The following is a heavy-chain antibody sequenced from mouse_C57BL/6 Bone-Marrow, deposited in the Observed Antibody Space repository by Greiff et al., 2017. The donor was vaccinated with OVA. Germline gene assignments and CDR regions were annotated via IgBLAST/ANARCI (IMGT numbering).Heavy chain of an antibody. CDR2: ICSGGST. CDR3: ARKGPRGWYFDV. V-gene: IGHV2-2*01. D-gene: IGHD3-3*01. J-gene: IGHJ1*03. Sequence: QVQLKESGPGLVQPSQSLSITCTVSGFSLTSYGVHWVRQSPGKGLEWLGVICSGGSTDYNAAFISRLSISKDNSKSQVFFKMNSLQADDTAIYYCARKGPRGWYFDVWGTGTTVTVSS. CDR1: GFSLTSYG.